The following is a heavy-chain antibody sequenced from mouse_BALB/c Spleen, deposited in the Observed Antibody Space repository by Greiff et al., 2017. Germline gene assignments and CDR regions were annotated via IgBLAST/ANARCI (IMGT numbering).Heavy chain of an antibody. CDR2: ISSGGSYT. V-gene: IGHV5-6-4*01. CDR1: GFTFSSYT. J-gene: IGHJ1*01. Sequence: EVKLMESGGGLVKPGGSLKLSCAASGFTFSSYTMSWVRQTPEKRLEWVATISSGGSYTYYPDSVKGRFTISRDNAKNTLYLQMSSLKSEDTAMYYCTRDYYDLSYWYFDVWGAGTTVTVSS. CDR3: TRDYYDLSYWYFDV. D-gene: IGHD2-4*01.